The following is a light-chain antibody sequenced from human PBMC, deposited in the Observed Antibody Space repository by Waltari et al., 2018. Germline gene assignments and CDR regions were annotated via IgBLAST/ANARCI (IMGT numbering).Light chain of an antibody. CDR1: QGISSF. J-gene: IGKJ4*01. V-gene: IGKV1-9*01. Sequence: DIQLTQSPSSLSASVGDRVTISCRASQGISSFLAWYQQKPGKAPKLLIYKASTLQSGVPSRFSGSGSGTEFTLTINSLQPEDSVVYFCQQRNSYPLTFGGGTKVEIK. CDR2: KAS. CDR3: QQRNSYPLT.